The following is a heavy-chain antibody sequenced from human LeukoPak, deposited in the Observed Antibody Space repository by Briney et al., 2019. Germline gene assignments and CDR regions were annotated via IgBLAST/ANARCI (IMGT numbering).Heavy chain of an antibody. Sequence: PGGSLRLSCAASGFTFSTYGMHWVRQAPGKGLEWVAFIRYDGSNKYYAESVKGRFTISRDNSKNTLYVQMNSLRTEDTAVYYCAKDRYYYGSESYPIGAFDVWGQGTMVSVS. V-gene: IGHV3-30*02. D-gene: IGHD3-10*01. J-gene: IGHJ3*01. CDR1: GFTFSTYG. CDR3: AKDRYYYGSESYPIGAFDV. CDR2: IRYDGSNK.